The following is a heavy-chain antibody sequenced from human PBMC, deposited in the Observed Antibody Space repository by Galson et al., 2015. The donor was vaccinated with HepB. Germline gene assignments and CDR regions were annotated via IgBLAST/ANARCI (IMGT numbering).Heavy chain of an antibody. V-gene: IGHV3-23*01. J-gene: IGHJ5*02. CDR2: ISRTGDNT. CDR1: GSTFSNYA. CDR3: AKGPRGDYDNSPPNWFDT. Sequence: SLRLSCAASGSTFSNYAMTWVRQAPGKGLEWVSAISRTGDNTFYADSVKGRFTISRDTSTLHLHMNSLRADDTAVYYCAKGPRGDYDNSPPNWFDTWGQGTLVTVSS. D-gene: IGHD3-22*01.